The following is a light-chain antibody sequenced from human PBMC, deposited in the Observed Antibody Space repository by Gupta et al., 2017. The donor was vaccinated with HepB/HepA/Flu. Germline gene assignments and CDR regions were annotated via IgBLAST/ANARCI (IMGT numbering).Light chain of an antibody. Sequence: QSALTQPASVSVSPAQLIPISCTGTSSDVGGYNYVSWYPQHPGQALKLMIYDVSNRPSGVSNRFSCSKSGNTASLTISGLQAEDEADYYCRSYTSSSRVFGGGTKLTVL. V-gene: IGLV2-14*03. CDR2: DVS. J-gene: IGLJ3*02. CDR1: SSDVGGYNY. CDR3: RSYTSSSRV.